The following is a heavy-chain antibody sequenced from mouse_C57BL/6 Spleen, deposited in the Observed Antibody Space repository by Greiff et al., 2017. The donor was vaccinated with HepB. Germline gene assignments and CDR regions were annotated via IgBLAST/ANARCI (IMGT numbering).Heavy chain of an antibody. V-gene: IGHV1-81*01. CDR3: ARDWKQLGYFDY. D-gene: IGHD4-1*02. CDR2: IYPRSGNT. Sequence: LVESGAELARPGASVKLSCKASGYTFTSYGISWVKQRTGQGLEWIGEIYPRSGNTYYNEKFKGKATLTADKSSSTAYMELRSLTSEDSAVYFCARDWKQLGYFDYWGQGTTLTVSS. J-gene: IGHJ2*01. CDR1: GYTFTSYG.